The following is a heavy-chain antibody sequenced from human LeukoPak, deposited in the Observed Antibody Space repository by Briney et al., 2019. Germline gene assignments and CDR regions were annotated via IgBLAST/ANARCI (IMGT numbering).Heavy chain of an antibody. D-gene: IGHD5-18*01. CDR3: AHRSRGYGYGIDY. Sequence: SGPTLVKPTQTLTLTCTFSGFSISTSAAGVGWIRQPPGKALEWLALISWDDTKHYSPSLKSRLTITKDTSKNQVVLIMTNMDPVDTATYYCAHRSRGYGYGIDYWGQGALVTVSS. CDR2: ISWDDTK. CDR1: GFSISTSAAG. V-gene: IGHV2-5*02. J-gene: IGHJ4*02.